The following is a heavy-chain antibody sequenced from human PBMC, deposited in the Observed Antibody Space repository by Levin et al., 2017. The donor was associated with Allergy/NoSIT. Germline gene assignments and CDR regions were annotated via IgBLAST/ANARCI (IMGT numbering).Heavy chain of an antibody. CDR3: GGRPTYYDILAGDVGVDY. D-gene: IGHD3-9*01. V-gene: IGHV4-4*02. Sequence: PSETLSLTCTVSGGSITSTRWWSWVRQPPGKGLEWIVEMHHSGSTNYHPSLKSRVIMSIDKSKNQSYLKLNSVTAADTAVYYCGGRPTYYDILAGDVGVDYWGQGTLVTVSS. CDR2: MHHSGST. J-gene: IGHJ4*02. CDR1: GGSITSTRW.